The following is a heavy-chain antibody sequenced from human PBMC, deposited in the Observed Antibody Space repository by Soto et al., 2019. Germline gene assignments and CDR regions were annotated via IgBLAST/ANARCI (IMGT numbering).Heavy chain of an antibody. J-gene: IGHJ4*02. CDR1: GYTFTSYG. Sequence: GVSVKVSCKASGYTFTSYGISWVRQAPGQGLEWMGWINAYNGNTNYAQKFQGRVTMTTDTSTSTAYMELRSLRSDDTAVYYCARDVGYGLIDYWGQGTLVTVSS. CDR3: ARDVGYGLIDY. V-gene: IGHV1-18*01. D-gene: IGHD5-18*01. CDR2: INAYNGNT.